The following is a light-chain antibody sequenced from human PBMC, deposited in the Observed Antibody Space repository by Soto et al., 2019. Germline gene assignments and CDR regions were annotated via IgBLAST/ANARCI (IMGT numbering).Light chain of an antibody. CDR1: QSVYSSY. CDR3: QQHGTSPPIT. J-gene: IGKJ5*01. V-gene: IGKV3-20*01. CDR2: GAS. Sequence: EIVLTQSPGTLSLSPGESATLSCKASQSVYSSYLAWYQQKPGQAPRLLIYGASSRATGIPDRFSGSGSGRDFSLTINRLQPQDSAVYYCQQHGTSPPITVGQGTRLEI.